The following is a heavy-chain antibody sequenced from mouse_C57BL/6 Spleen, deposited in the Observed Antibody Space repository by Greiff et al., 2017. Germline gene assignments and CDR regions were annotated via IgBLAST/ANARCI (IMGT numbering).Heavy chain of an antibody. Sequence: EVQLVESGGDLVKPGGSLKLSCAASGFTFSSYGMSWVRQTPDKRLEWVATISSGGSYTYYPDSVKGRFTISRDNAKNTLYLQMSSLKSEDTAMYYCARYYGSPHYYAMDYWGQGTSVTVSS. V-gene: IGHV5-6*01. D-gene: IGHD1-1*01. J-gene: IGHJ4*01. CDR3: ARYYGSPHYYAMDY. CDR2: ISSGGSYT. CDR1: GFTFSSYG.